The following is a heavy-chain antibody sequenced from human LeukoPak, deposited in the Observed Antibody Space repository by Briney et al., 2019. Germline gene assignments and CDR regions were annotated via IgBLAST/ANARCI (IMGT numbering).Heavy chain of an antibody. CDR3: AKRHINGWYYFDY. CDR2: ISASCGST. V-gene: IGHV3-23*01. CDR1: GFTFSSYG. J-gene: IGHJ4*02. D-gene: IGHD6-19*01. Sequence: GGSLRLSCAAYGFTFSSYGMSWVRQAPGRGLEWVSTISASCGSTYYADSLKRRFTISIDSSKNTLYLQMSSLRAEDTAVYYCAKRHINGWYYFDYWGQGTLVTVSS.